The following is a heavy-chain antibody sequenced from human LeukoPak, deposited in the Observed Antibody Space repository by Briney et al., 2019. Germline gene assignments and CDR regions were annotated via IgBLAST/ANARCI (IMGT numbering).Heavy chain of an antibody. D-gene: IGHD6-6*01. V-gene: IGHV7-4-1*02. CDR1: GYTFTSYA. CDR2: INTNTGNP. CDR3: ARARHEQLVLGYNWFDP. Sequence: ASVKVSCKASGYTFTSYAMNWVRQAPGQGLEWMGWINTNTGNPTYAQGFTGRFVFSLDTSVSTAYLQISSLKAEDTAVYYCARARHEQLVLGYNWFDPWGQGTLVTVSS. J-gene: IGHJ5*02.